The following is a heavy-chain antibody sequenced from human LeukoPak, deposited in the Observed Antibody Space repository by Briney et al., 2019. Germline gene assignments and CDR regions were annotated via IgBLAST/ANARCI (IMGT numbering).Heavy chain of an antibody. V-gene: IGHV3-11*01. CDR2: ISSSGSTI. CDR1: GFTFSDYY. J-gene: IGHJ3*02. D-gene: IGHD5-24*01. Sequence: GGSLRLSCAASGFTFSDYYMSWIRQAPGKGLEWVSYISSSGSTIYYANSVKGRFTISRDNAKNSLYLQMKSLRAEDTAVYYCARDRGDGYNPEGAFDIWGQGTMVTVSS. CDR3: ARDRGDGYNPEGAFDI.